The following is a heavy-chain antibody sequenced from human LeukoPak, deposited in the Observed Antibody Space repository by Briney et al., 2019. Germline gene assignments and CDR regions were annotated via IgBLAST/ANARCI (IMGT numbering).Heavy chain of an antibody. Sequence: GASVKASCKASGYTLTGYYMHWVRQAPGQGLEWMGWINPNSGGTNYAQKFQGRVTMTRDTSISTAYMELSRLRSDDTALYYCARERYYSSGNYNNRIDYWGQGTLVTVSS. CDR1: GYTLTGYY. V-gene: IGHV1-2*02. CDR2: INPNSGGT. CDR3: ARERYYSSGNYNNRIDY. J-gene: IGHJ4*02. D-gene: IGHD3-10*01.